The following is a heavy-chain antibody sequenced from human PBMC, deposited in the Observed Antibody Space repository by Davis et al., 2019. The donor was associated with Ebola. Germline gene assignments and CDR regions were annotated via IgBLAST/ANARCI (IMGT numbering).Heavy chain of an antibody. CDR1: GFTFSSYW. CDR3: AGGFGVVIIDDAFDI. CDR2: ISGSGAIT. V-gene: IGHV3-21*01. J-gene: IGHJ3*02. D-gene: IGHD3-3*01. Sequence: GESLKISCAASGFTFSSYWMSWVRQAPGKGLEWVSTISGSGAITYSADSVKGRFTISRDNAKNSLYLQMNNLRAEDTAVYYCAGGFGVVIIDDAFDIWGQGTMVTVSS.